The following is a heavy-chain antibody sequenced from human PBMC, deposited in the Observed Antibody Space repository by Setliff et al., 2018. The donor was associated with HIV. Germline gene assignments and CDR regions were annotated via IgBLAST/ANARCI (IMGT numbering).Heavy chain of an antibody. J-gene: IGHJ3*01. D-gene: IGHD3-22*01. Sequence: SETLSLTCTVSGGSISSYYWSWIRQPPGKGLEWIGYIYTSGSTNYNPSLTSRVTISVDTSKNQFSLKLSSVTAADTAVYYCARVGDTYYHDSSGYVKSALDCFDVWGQGTMVTVSS. CDR2: IYTSGST. V-gene: IGHV4-4*08. CDR3: ARVGDTYYHDSSGYVKSALDCFDV. CDR1: GGSISSYY.